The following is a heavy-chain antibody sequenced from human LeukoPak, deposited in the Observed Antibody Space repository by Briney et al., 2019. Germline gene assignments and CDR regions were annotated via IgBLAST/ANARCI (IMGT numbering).Heavy chain of an antibody. D-gene: IGHD4-11*01. CDR2: ISSTGTYI. CDR1: GFTFSSSTFGSYT. CDR3: TRDLDYSTGVDY. V-gene: IGHV3-21*01. Sequence: GGSLRLSCATSGFTFSSSTFGSYTMNWVRQAPGKGLECVSSISSTGTYIYYTDSVKGRFTISRDNAKSLLYLQMNSLRADDTAVYYCTRDLDYSTGVDYWGQGTLVTVSS. J-gene: IGHJ4*02.